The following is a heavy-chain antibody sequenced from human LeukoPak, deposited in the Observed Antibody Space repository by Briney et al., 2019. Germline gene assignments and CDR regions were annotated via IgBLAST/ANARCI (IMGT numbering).Heavy chain of an antibody. CDR3: ARVEGSCRGAGCYPFSFDD. Sequence: PSETLSLTCTVSGGSISSGAYSWSGGYYWSWIRQHPGKGLEWIGYIYYSGSTYYNPPLKSRVTISVDTSKNQFSLNLSSVTAADTAVYYCARVEGSCRGAGCYPFSFDDWGQGNLVTVSS. CDR1: GGSISSGAYSWSGGYY. CDR2: IYYSGST. D-gene: IGHD2-15*01. J-gene: IGHJ4*02. V-gene: IGHV4-31*03.